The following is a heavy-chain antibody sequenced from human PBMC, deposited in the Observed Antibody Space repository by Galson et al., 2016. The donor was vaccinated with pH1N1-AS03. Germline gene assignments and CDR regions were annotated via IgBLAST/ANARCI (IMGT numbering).Heavy chain of an antibody. CDR2: ISFDGDST. CDR1: GFSFSSHA. Sequence: SLRLSCAASGFSFSSHALHWVRQAPGKGLEWVSVISFDGDSTYTAKSVRGRFSISRDNSKQKLFLQMDSLRPGDTAVYYCARVWLPYSRSPSSLSSLDYWGQGTVVTVSS. D-gene: IGHD6-6*01. V-gene: IGHV3-30-3*01. CDR3: ARVWLPYSRSPSSLSSLDY. J-gene: IGHJ4*02.